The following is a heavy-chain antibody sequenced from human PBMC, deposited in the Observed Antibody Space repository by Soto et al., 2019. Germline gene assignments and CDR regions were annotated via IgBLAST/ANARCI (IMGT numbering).Heavy chain of an antibody. J-gene: IGHJ6*02. D-gene: IGHD4-17*01. V-gene: IGHV4-30-2*01. Sequence: QLQLQESGSGLVKPSQTLSLTCAVSGGSISSGGYSWSWIRQPPGKGLEWIGYIYHSGSTYYNPSLESRVPISVDGSKNQFSLKLSSVTAADTAVYYCARAHYGDYGYGMDVWGQGTTVTVSS. CDR3: ARAHYGDYGYGMDV. CDR1: GGSISSGGYS. CDR2: IYHSGST.